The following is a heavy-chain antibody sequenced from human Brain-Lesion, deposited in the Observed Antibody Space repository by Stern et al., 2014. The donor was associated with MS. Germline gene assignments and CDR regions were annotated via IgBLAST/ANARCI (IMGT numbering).Heavy chain of an antibody. CDR2: FDPEDGET. D-gene: IGHD1-26*01. V-gene: IGHV1-24*01. CDR1: GYTLIELS. J-gene: IGHJ4*02. Sequence: VQLVESEAEVKKPGASVKVSCKVSGYTLIELSMHWVRQAPRKGLEWMGGFDPEDGETIYAQKFQGRVTMTEDTSTDTAYMELSSLRSEGTAVYYCATLSPGAGGNYYRHFDYWGQGTLVTVSS. CDR3: ATLSPGAGGNYYRHFDY.